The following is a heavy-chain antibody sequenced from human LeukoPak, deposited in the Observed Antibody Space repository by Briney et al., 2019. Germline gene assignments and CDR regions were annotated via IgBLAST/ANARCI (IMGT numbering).Heavy chain of an antibody. V-gene: IGHV1-18*01. Sequence: GASVKVSCKASGYTFTSCVISGVRQAPGQGLEWMGWMNAYNGNTNYAQKLQGRVTMTTDTSTSTVYMELRSLRSDDTVVYYCAGDLSSYDIVVAPADYWGQGTLVTVSS. J-gene: IGHJ4*02. CDR1: GYTFTSCV. CDR3: AGDLSSYDIVVAPADY. CDR2: MNAYNGNT. D-gene: IGHD2-2*01.